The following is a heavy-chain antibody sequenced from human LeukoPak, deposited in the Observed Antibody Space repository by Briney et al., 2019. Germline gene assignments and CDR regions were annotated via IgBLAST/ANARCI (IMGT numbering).Heavy chain of an antibody. CDR3: AREYSSGLSWFDP. CDR1: GGSFSSGSYY. V-gene: IGHV4-61*01. CDR2: IYYSGST. Sequence: SETLSLTCTVSGGSFSSGSYYWSWIRQPPGKGLEWIGYIYYSGSTNYNPSLKSRVTISVDTSKNQFSLKLSSVTAADTAVYFCAREYSSGLSWFDPWGQGTLVTVSS. D-gene: IGHD6-19*01. J-gene: IGHJ5*02.